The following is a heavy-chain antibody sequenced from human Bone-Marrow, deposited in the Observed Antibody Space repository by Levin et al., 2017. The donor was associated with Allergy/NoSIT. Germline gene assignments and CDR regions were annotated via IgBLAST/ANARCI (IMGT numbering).Heavy chain of an antibody. CDR1: GFSFSNYA. J-gene: IGHJ4*02. V-gene: IGHV3-23*01. D-gene: IGHD3-22*01. Sequence: GESLKISCVASGFSFSNYAMTWVRQAPGKGLESVSGISGNGGRTYSADAVKGRFTSSRDNSKETLYPQMNSLRAEDTAIYYCARRDFYDDRGYAPLLKYWGQGTLVSVSS. CDR2: ISGNGGRT. CDR3: ARRDFYDDRGYAPLLKY.